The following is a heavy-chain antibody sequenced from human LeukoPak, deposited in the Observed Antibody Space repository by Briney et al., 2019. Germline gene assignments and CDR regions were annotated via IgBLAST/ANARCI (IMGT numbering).Heavy chain of an antibody. CDR1: GYTFTSYD. CDR3: TRASRLPGVVIYP. Sequence: GAPVKVSCKASGYTFTSYDINWVRQATGQGLEWMGWMNPNSGNTGYAQKFQGRVTITRNTSISTAYMELSSLRSEDTAVYYCTRASRLPGVVIYPWGQGTLVTVSS. D-gene: IGHD2-21*01. CDR2: MNPNSGNT. V-gene: IGHV1-8*03. J-gene: IGHJ5*02.